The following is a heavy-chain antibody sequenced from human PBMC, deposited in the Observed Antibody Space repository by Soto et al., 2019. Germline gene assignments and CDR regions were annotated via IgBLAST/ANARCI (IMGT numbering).Heavy chain of an antibody. V-gene: IGHV4-34*12. J-gene: IGHJ6*02. CDR3: ARQRPTDGRWEFANYYGMDV. D-gene: IGHD1-26*01. Sequence: SETRSLTCAVYGGSFSAYYWSWVRQPPGKGLEWIGEIIHSESTKYNPSLKSRVTISVDTSKNQFSLKLSSVTAADTAVYYCARQRPTDGRWEFANYYGMDVWGQGTPVTVSS. CDR1: GGSFSAYY. CDR2: IIHSEST.